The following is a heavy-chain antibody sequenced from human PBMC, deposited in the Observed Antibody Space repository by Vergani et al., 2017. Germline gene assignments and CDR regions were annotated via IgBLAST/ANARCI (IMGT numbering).Heavy chain of an antibody. CDR2: ISGSGGST. J-gene: IGHJ3*02. Sequence: EVQLLESGGGLVQPGGSLRLSCAASGFTFSSYAMSWVRQAPWKGLEWVSAISGSGGSTYYADSVKGRFTISRDNSKNTLYLQMNSLRAEDTAVYYCAKSQQDFWSGYYTAFDIWGQGTMVTVSS. V-gene: IGHV3-23*01. D-gene: IGHD3-3*01. CDR1: GFTFSSYA. CDR3: AKSQQDFWSGYYTAFDI.